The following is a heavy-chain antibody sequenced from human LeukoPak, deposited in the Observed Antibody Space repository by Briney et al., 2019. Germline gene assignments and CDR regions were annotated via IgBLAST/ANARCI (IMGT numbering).Heavy chain of an antibody. CDR1: GYTFTSYG. J-gene: IGHJ4*02. V-gene: IGHV1-18*01. Sequence: ASVKVSCKASGYTFTSYGISWVRQAPGQGLEWMGWIGAYNGNTNYAQKLQGRVTLTTDTSTSTAYMELRSLRSDDTAVYYRARDPPTGMASGRHDYWGQGTLVTVSS. D-gene: IGHD5-18*01. CDR3: ARDPPTGMASGRHDY. CDR2: IGAYNGNT.